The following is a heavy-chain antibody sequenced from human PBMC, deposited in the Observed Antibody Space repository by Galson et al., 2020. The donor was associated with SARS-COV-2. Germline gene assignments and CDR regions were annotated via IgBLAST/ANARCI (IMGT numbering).Heavy chain of an antibody. CDR2: IRSHANSYAT. CDR3: TAQYCSGGSCERDY. D-gene: IGHD2-15*01. CDR1: GLTFSGSA. V-gene: IGHV3-73*01. J-gene: IGHJ4*02. Sequence: GGSLRLSCPASGLTFSGSAMHCARQASGKGLECVGRIRSHANSYATAYAASVNGRVTISRDDSKNTAYLQMNSLKIEDTAVYYCTAQYCSGGSCERDYWGQGTLVTVSS.